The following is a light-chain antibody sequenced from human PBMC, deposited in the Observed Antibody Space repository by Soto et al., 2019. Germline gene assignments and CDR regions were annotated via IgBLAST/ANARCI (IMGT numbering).Light chain of an antibody. J-gene: IGLJ2*01. CDR3: GAWDDSLSAV. Sequence: QSVLTQPPSVSAAPGQKVTISCSGSNSNIGNNYVSWYQQLPGTAPKLLIYDNNKRPSGIPDRFSGSKSSTSATLGITGLQTGDEADYYCGAWDDSLSAVFGGGTKVTVL. CDR1: NSNIGNNY. V-gene: IGLV1-51*01. CDR2: DNN.